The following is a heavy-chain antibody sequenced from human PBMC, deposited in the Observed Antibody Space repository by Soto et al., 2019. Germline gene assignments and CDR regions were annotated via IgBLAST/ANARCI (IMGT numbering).Heavy chain of an antibody. CDR1: GFTFSSDW. CDR2: INTDGSDT. CDR3: ARQGDRSGCYFFRYPHFDY. J-gene: IGHJ4*02. V-gene: IGHV3-74*01. Sequence: GGSLRLSCAASGFTFSSDWMHWVRQAPGKGLVWVSRINTDGSDTSYADSVKGRFTISRDNAKNTLYLQMNSLRAEDTAVYYCARQGDRSGCYFFRYPHFDYWGQGTLVTVS. D-gene: IGHD3-22*01.